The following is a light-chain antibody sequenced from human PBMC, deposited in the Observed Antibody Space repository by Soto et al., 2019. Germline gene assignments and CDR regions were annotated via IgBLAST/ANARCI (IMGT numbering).Light chain of an antibody. Sequence: IVLTQSPGTLSLSPGERATLSCRASQSVDTFLFWYQQKPGQAPRLLIYGASTRATGVPARFSGSGSGTEFTLTISSLQSEDFAVYYCQQYNNWPRTFGQGTRLE. CDR3: QQYNNWPRT. J-gene: IGKJ5*01. V-gene: IGKV3-15*01. CDR2: GAS. CDR1: QSVDTF.